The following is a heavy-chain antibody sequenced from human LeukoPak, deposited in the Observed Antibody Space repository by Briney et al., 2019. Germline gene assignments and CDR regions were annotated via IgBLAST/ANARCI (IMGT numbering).Heavy chain of an antibody. V-gene: IGHV3-21*01. CDR1: GFTFSSYT. Sequence: PGGSLRLSCAASGFTFSSYTMNWVRQAPGKGLEWVSSISSSSTYIYYADSVKGRFTISRDNAKNSLYLHMNSLRAEDTAVYYCAREGMRDCSSTSCYQRGLDYRGQGTLVIVSS. CDR2: ISSSSTYI. CDR3: AREGMRDCSSTSCYQRGLDY. J-gene: IGHJ4*02. D-gene: IGHD2-2*01.